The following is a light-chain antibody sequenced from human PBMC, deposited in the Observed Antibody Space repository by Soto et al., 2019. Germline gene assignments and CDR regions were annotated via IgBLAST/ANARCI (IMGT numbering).Light chain of an antibody. CDR3: QQRFSTSWP. J-gene: IGKJ1*01. V-gene: IGKV1-39*01. CDR2: AAS. Sequence: DIQMTQSPSSLSASVGDRVTITCRASQSISSYLNWYQQKPGKAPKLQIYAASSLQSEVPSRFSGHRSETDFTLTICSLQHKDFATFYCQQRFSTSWPFAQGAKEEIK. CDR1: QSISSY.